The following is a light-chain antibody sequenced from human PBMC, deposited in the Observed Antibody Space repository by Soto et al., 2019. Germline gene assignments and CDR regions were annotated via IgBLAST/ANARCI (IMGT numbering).Light chain of an antibody. V-gene: IGLV1-47*02. CDR3: ASWDDSLSGPV. CDR1: ITDIGSNF. Sequence: QSVLTQPPSASGTPGQRVTISCSGTITDIGSNFVYWYQQLPGTAPKLLIYSNDQRPSGVPDRISGSKSGTSASLAISGLRSEDEADYYCASWDDSLSGPVFGGGTQLTVL. J-gene: IGLJ3*02. CDR2: SND.